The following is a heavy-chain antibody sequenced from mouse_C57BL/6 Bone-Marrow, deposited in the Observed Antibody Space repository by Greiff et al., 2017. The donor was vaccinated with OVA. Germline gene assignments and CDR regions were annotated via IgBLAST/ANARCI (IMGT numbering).Heavy chain of an antibody. V-gene: IGHV5-12*01. CDR2: ISNGGGST. Sequence: EVHLVESGGGLVQPGGSLKLSCAASGFTFSDYYMYWVRQTPEKRLERVAYISNGGGSTYYPDTVKGRFTISRDNAKNTLYLQMSRLKSEDTAMYYCARGRRWFAYWGQGTLVTVSA. CDR1: GFTFSDYY. CDR3: ARGRRWFAY. J-gene: IGHJ3*01.